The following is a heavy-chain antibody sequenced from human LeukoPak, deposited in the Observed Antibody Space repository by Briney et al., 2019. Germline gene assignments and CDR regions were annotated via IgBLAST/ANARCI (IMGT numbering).Heavy chain of an antibody. D-gene: IGHD2-21*02. CDR2: IYSSETT. CDR3: ARHFPYCGGDCPYYYMDV. CDR1: GASISSDY. V-gene: IGHV4-4*09. Sequence: SETLSLTCSVSGASISSDYWSWIRQPPGKGLEWIGNIYSSETTKYNPSLRSRATISGDTSKNQFSLKLSSVTAADTAVYYCARHFPYCGGDCPYYYMDVWGKGTKVTVSS. J-gene: IGHJ6*03.